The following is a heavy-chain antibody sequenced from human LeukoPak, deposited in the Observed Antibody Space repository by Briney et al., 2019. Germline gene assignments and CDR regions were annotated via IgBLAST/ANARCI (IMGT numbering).Heavy chain of an antibody. CDR1: GFTFSSYA. Sequence: PGGSLRLSCAASGFTFSSYAMSWVRQAPGKGLEWVSAISGSGGSTYYADSVKGLFTISRDNSKNTLYQQMNSLRAEDTAVYYCAKERPSIQLTDEKNYFDYWGQGTLVTVSS. CDR2: ISGSGGST. D-gene: IGHD5-18*01. V-gene: IGHV3-23*01. CDR3: AKERPSIQLTDEKNYFDY. J-gene: IGHJ4*02.